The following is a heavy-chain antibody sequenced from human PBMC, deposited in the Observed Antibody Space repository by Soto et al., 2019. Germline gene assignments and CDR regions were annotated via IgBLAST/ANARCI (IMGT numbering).Heavy chain of an antibody. Sequence: TWETLSLTCTVSGGSISSGDYYWSWIRQPPGKGLEWIGYIYYSGSTYYNPSLKSRVTISVDTSKNQFSLKLSSVTAAGTAVYYCASTYYDFWSGYSDVWGQGTTVTVSS. V-gene: IGHV4-30-4*01. CDR2: IYYSGST. CDR1: GGSISSGDYY. D-gene: IGHD3-3*01. J-gene: IGHJ6*02. CDR3: ASTYYDFWSGYSDV.